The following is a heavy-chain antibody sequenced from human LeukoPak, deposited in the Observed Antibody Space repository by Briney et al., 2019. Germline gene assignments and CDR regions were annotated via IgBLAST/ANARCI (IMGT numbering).Heavy chain of an antibody. V-gene: IGHV3-21*01. J-gene: IGHJ6*02. CDR1: GFTFSSYS. Sequence: GGSLRLSCAASGFTFSSYSMTWVRQAPGKGLEWVSSISSSSSYIYYADSVKGRFTISRDNAKNSLYLQMNSLRAEDTAVYYCARRHIVVVTASFDYYYGMDVWGQGTTVTVSS. D-gene: IGHD2-21*02. CDR3: ARRHIVVVTASFDYYYGMDV. CDR2: ISSSSSYI.